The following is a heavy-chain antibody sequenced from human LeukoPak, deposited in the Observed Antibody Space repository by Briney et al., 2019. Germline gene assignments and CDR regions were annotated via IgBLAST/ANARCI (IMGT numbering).Heavy chain of an antibody. D-gene: IGHD2-8*01. CDR2: IYSGGTT. Sequence: GGSLRLSCAGSGFTVSDDYMSWVRQAPGKGLEWVSVIYSGGTTDYADSVKGRFTISRDNSKNTLYLQMNSLRAEDTAVYYCARDGVWATFDYWGQRTLVTVSS. CDR3: ARDGVWATFDY. V-gene: IGHV3-66*01. J-gene: IGHJ4*02. CDR1: GFTVSDDY.